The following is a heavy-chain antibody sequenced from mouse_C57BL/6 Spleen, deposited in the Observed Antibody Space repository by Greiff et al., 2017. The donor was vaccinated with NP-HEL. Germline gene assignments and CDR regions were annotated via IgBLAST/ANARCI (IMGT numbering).Heavy chain of an antibody. Sequence: VKLMESGPGLVAPSQSLSITCTVSGFSLTSYAISWVRQPPGKGLEWLGVIWTGGGTNYNSALKSRLSISKDNSKSQVFLKMNSLQTDDTARYYCARKYYGSSPGYFDVWGTGTTVTVSS. J-gene: IGHJ1*03. CDR3: ARKYYGSSPGYFDV. CDR1: GFSLTSYA. D-gene: IGHD1-1*01. CDR2: IWTGGGT. V-gene: IGHV2-9-1*01.